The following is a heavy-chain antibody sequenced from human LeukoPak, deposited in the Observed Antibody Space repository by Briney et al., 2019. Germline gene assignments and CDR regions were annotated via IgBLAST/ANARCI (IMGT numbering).Heavy chain of an antibody. CDR2: FYDGGSI. J-gene: IGHJ4*02. CDR3: GRPYRVYGHFPFDY. D-gene: IGHD3-10*01. CDR1: GASISGSPYY. V-gene: IGHV4-39*01. Sequence: PSETLSLTCTVSGASISGSPYYWGWIRQSPGKGLEWIGSFYDGGSIYYNPSLESRVIVSVDTSKNQFSLNTSSVTAADTAMYYCGRPYRVYGHFPFDYWGQGILVTVSS.